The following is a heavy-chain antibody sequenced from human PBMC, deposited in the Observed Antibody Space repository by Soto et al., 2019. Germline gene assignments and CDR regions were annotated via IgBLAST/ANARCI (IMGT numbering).Heavy chain of an antibody. D-gene: IGHD2-15*01. Sequence: RESLKISCKTAGYKFTAFWLNWVRQTPGKGLEWLGRIDPTDSFTNYSPPFEGHVTISVDRSISTAYLQWNSLQASDTAIYYCARPASGGSRDAFDVWGQGTMVTVSS. CDR3: ARPASGGSRDAFDV. CDR2: IDPTDSFT. V-gene: IGHV5-10-1*01. CDR1: GYKFTAFW. J-gene: IGHJ3*01.